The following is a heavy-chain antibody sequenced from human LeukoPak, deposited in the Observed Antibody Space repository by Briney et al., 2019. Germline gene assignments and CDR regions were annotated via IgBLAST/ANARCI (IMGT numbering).Heavy chain of an antibody. CDR1: GGSVSSYY. J-gene: IGHJ3*02. Sequence: SETLSLTCTVSGGSVSSYYWRWVRQPPGEGLEWIAYVYNSGSTNYNPSLKSRVTISVDRSKNQFSLKMNSVTAADTAVYYCVRDWEGFNFDIWGQGTMVTVSS. CDR3: VRDWEGFNFDI. V-gene: IGHV4-59*02. CDR2: VYNSGST. D-gene: IGHD1-26*01.